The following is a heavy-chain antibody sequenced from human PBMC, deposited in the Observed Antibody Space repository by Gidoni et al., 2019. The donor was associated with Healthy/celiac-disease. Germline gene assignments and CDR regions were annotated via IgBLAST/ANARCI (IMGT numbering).Heavy chain of an antibody. V-gene: IGHV3-33*01. CDR2: IWYAGCNT. CDR1: GFTFSSYV. CDR3: ARDYGSGVFDY. J-gene: IGHJ4*02. D-gene: IGHD3-10*01. Sequence: QVQLVESGGGVVQPGRSRRLSCAASGFTFSSYVMHWVRQAPGRVRECVAVIWYAGCNTYYADSVKGRFTISRDNSKNTLYLQMNSLRAEDTAVYYCARDYGSGVFDYWGQVTLVTVSS.